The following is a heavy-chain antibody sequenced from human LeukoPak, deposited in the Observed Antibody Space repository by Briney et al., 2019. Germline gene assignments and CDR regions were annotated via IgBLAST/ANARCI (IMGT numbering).Heavy chain of an antibody. CDR2: ISVSGNT. J-gene: IGHJ4*02. Sequence: PGGSLRLSCAASGFTLSSYAMSWVRQAPGKGLEWVSAISVSGNTYHADSVKGRFTISRDNAKNSLYLQMNSLRAEDTAVYYCARVDSWLRWKWWYFDYWGQGTLVTVSS. V-gene: IGHV3-23*01. CDR1: GFTLSSYA. D-gene: IGHD5-12*01. CDR3: ARVDSWLRWKWWYFDY.